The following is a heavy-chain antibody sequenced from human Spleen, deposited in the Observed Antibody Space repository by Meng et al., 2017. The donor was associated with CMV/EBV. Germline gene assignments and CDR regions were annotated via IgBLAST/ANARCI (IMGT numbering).Heavy chain of an antibody. D-gene: IGHD1-26*01. CDR2: INHSGST. CDR3: ERGWGLLGDYYFDY. J-gene: IGHJ4*02. CDR1: GGSFSGYY. Sequence: AGYGGSFSGYYWNWIRQPPGKGLEWIGEINHSGSTNYNPSLNSRVTISKDTSKEHFSLELNSVTAADTAVYYCERGWGLLGDYYFDYWGQGTLVTVSS. V-gene: IGHV4-34*01.